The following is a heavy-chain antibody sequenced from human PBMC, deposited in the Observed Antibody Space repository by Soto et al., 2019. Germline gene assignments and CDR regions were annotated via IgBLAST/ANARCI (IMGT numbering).Heavy chain of an antibody. CDR3: ARARVAGTFAFDI. V-gene: IGHV1-69*13. D-gene: IGHD6-19*01. J-gene: IGHJ3*02. Sequence: SVKVSCKASGYTFTSYGISWVRQAPGQGLEWMGGIIPIFGTANYAQKFQGRVTITADESTSTAYMELSSLRSEDTAVYYCARARVAGTFAFDIWGQGTMVTVSS. CDR1: GYTFTSYG. CDR2: IIPIFGTA.